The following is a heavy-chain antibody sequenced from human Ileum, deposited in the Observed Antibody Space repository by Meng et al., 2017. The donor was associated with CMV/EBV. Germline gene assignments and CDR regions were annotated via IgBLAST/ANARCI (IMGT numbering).Heavy chain of an antibody. J-gene: IGHJ4*02. Sequence: GEVLKISCAASGFTVSSNYMSWVRPAPGKGLEWVPLISSGGSTYYADSMKGRFTISRDNSKNTLYLQMNSLRAEDSAVYSCARGSTTGYFDYWGQGTLVTVSS. CDR3: ARGSTTGYFDY. V-gene: IGHV3-53*01. CDR1: GFTVSSNY. D-gene: IGHD4-17*01. CDR2: ISSGGST.